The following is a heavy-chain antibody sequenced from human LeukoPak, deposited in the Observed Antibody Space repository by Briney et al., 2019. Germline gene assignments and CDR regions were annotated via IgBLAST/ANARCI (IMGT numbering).Heavy chain of an antibody. V-gene: IGHV1-18*01. CDR3: ARDAAAAGPFDY. Sequence: ASVKVSCKASGYTFIDYGVSWVRQAPGQGLEWMGWISTYNGHTYYAQKLQGRVTMTTDTSTSTACMELRSLRSDDTAVYYCARDAAAAGPFDYWGQGTLVTVSS. D-gene: IGHD6-13*01. CDR1: GYTFIDYG. J-gene: IGHJ4*02. CDR2: ISTYNGHT.